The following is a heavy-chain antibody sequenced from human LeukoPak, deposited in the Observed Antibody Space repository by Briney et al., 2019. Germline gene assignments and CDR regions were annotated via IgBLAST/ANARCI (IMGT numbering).Heavy chain of an antibody. CDR1: GFTFSNAW. Sequence: GGSLRLSCAASGFTFSNAWMSWVRQAPGKGLEWVAVISYDGSNKYYADSVKGRFTISRDNSKNTLYLQMNSLRAEDTAVYYCARVMGRYCSSTSCYVDYWGQGTLVTVSS. D-gene: IGHD2-2*01. J-gene: IGHJ4*02. CDR2: ISYDGSNK. V-gene: IGHV3-30*03. CDR3: ARVMGRYCSSTSCYVDY.